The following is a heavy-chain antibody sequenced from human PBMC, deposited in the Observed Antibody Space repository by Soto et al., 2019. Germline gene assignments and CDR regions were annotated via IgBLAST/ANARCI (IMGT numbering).Heavy chain of an antibody. CDR3: ATFTFGGVDS. CDR2: IWYNGSNK. J-gene: IGHJ4*02. CDR1: GFTFSNYA. V-gene: IGHV3-33*01. D-gene: IGHD3-16*01. Sequence: QVQLVESGGGVVQPGRSLRLSCAASGFTFSNYAMHWVRQAPDKGLEWVAIIWYNGSNKKYADSVKGRFTISRDNSKNTLYLQMNSLRAEDTAVYYCATFTFGGVDSWGQGTLVTVSS.